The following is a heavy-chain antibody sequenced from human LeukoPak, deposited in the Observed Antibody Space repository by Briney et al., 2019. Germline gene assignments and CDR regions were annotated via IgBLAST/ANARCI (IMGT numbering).Heavy chain of an antibody. V-gene: IGHV3-33*01. Sequence: PGRSLRLSCAASGFTFSSYGMHWVRQAPGKGLERVAVIWYDGSNKYYADSVKGRFTISRDNSKNTLYLQMNSLRAEDTAVYYCARDESYYFDYWGQGTLVTVSS. J-gene: IGHJ4*02. CDR3: ARDESYYFDY. CDR2: IWYDGSNK. CDR1: GFTFSSYG.